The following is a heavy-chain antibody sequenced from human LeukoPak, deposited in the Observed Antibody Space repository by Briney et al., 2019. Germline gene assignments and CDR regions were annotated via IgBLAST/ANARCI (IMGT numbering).Heavy chain of an antibody. D-gene: IGHD6-13*01. V-gene: IGHV3-43*01. CDR2: ISWDGGST. J-gene: IGHJ6*03. CDR3: AKDRVSLNDYYYYMDV. CDR1: GFTFDDYT. Sequence: PGGSLRLSCAASGFTFDDYTMHWVRQAPGKGLEWISLISWDGGSTYYADSVKGRFTISRDNSKNSLYLQMNSLRTEDTALYYCAKDRVSLNDYYYYMDVWGKGTTVTVSS.